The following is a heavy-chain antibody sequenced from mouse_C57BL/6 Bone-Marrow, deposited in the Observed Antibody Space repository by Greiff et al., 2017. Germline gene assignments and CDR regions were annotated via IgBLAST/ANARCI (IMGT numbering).Heavy chain of an antibody. CDR1: GFTFSSYA. Sequence: DVKLVESGGGLVKPGGSLKLSCAASGFTFSSYAMSWVRQTPEKRLEWVATISDGGSYTYYPDNVKGRFTISSDNAKNNLYLQMRHLKSEDTAMYYCARGGGYDRGTFDYWGQGTTLTVSS. J-gene: IGHJ2*01. CDR2: ISDGGSYT. D-gene: IGHD2-2*01. CDR3: ARGGGYDRGTFDY. V-gene: IGHV5-4*03.